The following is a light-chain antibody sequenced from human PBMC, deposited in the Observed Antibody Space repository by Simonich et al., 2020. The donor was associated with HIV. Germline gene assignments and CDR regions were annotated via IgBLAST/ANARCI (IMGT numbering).Light chain of an antibody. CDR1: QSVLSSSNNKNY. V-gene: IGKV4-1*01. CDR2: WAS. CDR3: QQYYGTPLT. J-gene: IGKJ4*01. Sequence: DIVMTQSPDSLAVSLGERATINCKSSQSVLSSSNNKNYLAWYQQKPGQPPNLLIYWASTRESGVPDRFSGGGSGTDFTLTISSLQTEDVAVYYCQQYYGTPLTFGGGTRVEIK.